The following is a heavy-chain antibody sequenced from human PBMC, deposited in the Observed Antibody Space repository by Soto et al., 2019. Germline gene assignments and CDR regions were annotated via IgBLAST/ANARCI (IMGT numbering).Heavy chain of an antibody. J-gene: IGHJ4*02. CDR1: GDSVSSYY. CDR2: INYSGST. V-gene: IGHV4-59*02. Sequence: SETLSLTCTVSGDSVSSYYWTWIRQSPGKGLEWIGYINYSGSTNHNPSLNSRVTISVDTSKNQFSLKLTSMTAADTAVYYCGGGFLEWLHVEYWGQGTPVTVSA. CDR3: GGGFLEWLHVEY. D-gene: IGHD3-3*01.